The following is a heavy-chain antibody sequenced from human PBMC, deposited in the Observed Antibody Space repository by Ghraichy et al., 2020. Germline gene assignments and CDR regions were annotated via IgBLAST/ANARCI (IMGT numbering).Heavy chain of an antibody. J-gene: IGHJ4*02. Sequence: SETLSLTCTVSGGSISSYYWSWIRQPPGKGLEWIGYIYYSGSTNYNPSLESRVTISVDTSKNQVSLKLSSVTAADTAVYYCARLSGYNTGRKEFDYWGQGILVTVSS. CDR1: GGSISSYY. D-gene: IGHD5-12*01. V-gene: IGHV4-59*08. CDR3: ARLSGYNTGRKEFDY. CDR2: IYYSGST.